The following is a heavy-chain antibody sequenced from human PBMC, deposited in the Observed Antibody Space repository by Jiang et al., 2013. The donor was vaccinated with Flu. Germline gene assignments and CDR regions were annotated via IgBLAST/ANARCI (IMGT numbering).Heavy chain of an antibody. CDR3: ARPLVGHSLADAFDI. J-gene: IGHJ3*02. Sequence: GAEVKKPGESLKISCKGSGYSFTTYWIAWVRQMPGKGLEWMGIIYPGDSDTRYSPSFQGQVTISADKSITTAYLQWSSLRASDTAMYYCARPLVGHSLADAFDIWGQGTMVTVSS. CDR2: IYPGDSDT. CDR1: GYSFTTYW. D-gene: IGHD1-26*01. V-gene: IGHV5-51*01.